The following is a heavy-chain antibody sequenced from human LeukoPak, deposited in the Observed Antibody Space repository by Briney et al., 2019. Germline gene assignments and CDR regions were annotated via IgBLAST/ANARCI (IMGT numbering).Heavy chain of an antibody. CDR2: ISVSGDNT. CDR3: ARVTYGSGTYGDFDY. V-gene: IGHV3-23*01. CDR1: GFTFSSHG. Sequence: GGSLRLSCAASGFTFSSHGMSWVRQAPGKGLELVSTISVSGDNTYYADSVKGGFTISRDNSKNTLYLQMNSLRAEDTAVYYCARVTYGSGTYGDFDYWGKGTLVTVSS. D-gene: IGHD3-10*01. J-gene: IGHJ4*02.